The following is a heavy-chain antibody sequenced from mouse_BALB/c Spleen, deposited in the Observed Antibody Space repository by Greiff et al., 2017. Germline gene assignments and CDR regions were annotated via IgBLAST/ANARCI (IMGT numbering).Heavy chain of an antibody. V-gene: IGHV5-6*01. D-gene: IGHD2-4*01. Sequence: EVQRVESGGDLVKPGGSLKLSCAASGFTFSSYGMSWVRQTPDKRLEWVATISSGGSYTYYPDSVKGRFTISRDNAKNTLYLQMSSLKSEDTAMYYCARHGNYDYDGRAWFAYWGQGTLVTVSA. CDR1: GFTFSSYG. J-gene: IGHJ3*01. CDR3: ARHGNYDYDGRAWFAY. CDR2: ISSGGSYT.